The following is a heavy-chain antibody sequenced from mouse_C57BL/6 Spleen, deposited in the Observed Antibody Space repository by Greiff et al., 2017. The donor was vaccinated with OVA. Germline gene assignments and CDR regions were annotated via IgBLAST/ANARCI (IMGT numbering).Heavy chain of an antibody. J-gene: IGHJ3*01. CDR2: IRNKANNHAT. Sequence: EVQVVESGGGLVQPGGSMKLSCAASGFTFSDAWMDWVRQSPEKGLEWVAEIRNKANNHATYYAESVKGRFTISRDDSKSSVYLQMNSLRAEDTGIYYCTFYDGYFAWFAYWGQGTLVTVSA. V-gene: IGHV6-6*01. CDR3: TFYDGYFAWFAY. CDR1: GFTFSDAW. D-gene: IGHD2-3*01.